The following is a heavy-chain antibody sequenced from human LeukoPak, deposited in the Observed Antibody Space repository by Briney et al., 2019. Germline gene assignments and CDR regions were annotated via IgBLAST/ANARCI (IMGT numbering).Heavy chain of an antibody. D-gene: IGHD6-19*01. CDR3: ARDDSSGWYPFADY. V-gene: IGHV1-18*04. CDR1: GYTFTGYY. J-gene: IGHJ4*02. CDR2: ISAYNGNT. Sequence: ASVKVSCKASGYTFTGYYMHWVRQAPGQGLEWMGWISAYNGNTNYAQKLQGRVTMTTDTSTSTAYMELRSLRSDDTAVYYCARDDSSGWYPFADYWGQGTLVTVSS.